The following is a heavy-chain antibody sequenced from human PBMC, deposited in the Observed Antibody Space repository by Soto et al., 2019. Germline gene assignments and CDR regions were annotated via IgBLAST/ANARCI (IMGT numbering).Heavy chain of an antibody. CDR3: ARAPKVSGSSQTRPDF. V-gene: IGHV4-34*01. D-gene: IGHD6-6*01. J-gene: IGHJ4*02. Sequence: QVQLHQWGAGLLKPSETLSLACSIYSGSFSGYYWSWIRQPPGKGLEWIGEISQSGNTNYSPSLKSQVSISIDTSKKQFSLNLASVSAADTAVYYCARAPKVSGSSQTRPDFWGQGTLVTVSS. CDR2: ISQSGNT. CDR1: SGSFSGYY.